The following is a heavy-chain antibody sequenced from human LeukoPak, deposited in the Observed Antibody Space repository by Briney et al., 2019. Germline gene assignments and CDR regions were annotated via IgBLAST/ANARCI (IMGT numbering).Heavy chain of an antibody. Sequence: PSETLSLTCTVSGGSISSSSYYWSWIRQPPGKGLEWIGYIYYSGSTNYNPSLKSRVTISVDTSKNQFSLKLSSVTAADTAVYYCARVHTTVTTYYFDYWGQGTLVTVSS. J-gene: IGHJ4*02. V-gene: IGHV4-61*01. CDR1: GGSISSSSYY. D-gene: IGHD4-17*01. CDR2: IYYSGST. CDR3: ARVHTTVTTYYFDY.